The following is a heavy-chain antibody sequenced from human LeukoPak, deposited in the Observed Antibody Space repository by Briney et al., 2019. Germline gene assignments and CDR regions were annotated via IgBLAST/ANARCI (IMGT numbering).Heavy chain of an antibody. V-gene: IGHV3-7*03. J-gene: IGHJ4*02. D-gene: IGHD3-3*01. Sequence: GGSLRLSCAASGFPFNAYWMTWVRQAPRKGLEWVANIRQDGDTKYYVDSVKGRFTISRDNSKNTLYLQMNGLRAEDTAVYYCAKTFSIFGVVITYYFDYWGQGTLVTVSS. CDR3: AKTFSIFGVVITYYFDY. CDR1: GFPFNAYW. CDR2: IRQDGDTK.